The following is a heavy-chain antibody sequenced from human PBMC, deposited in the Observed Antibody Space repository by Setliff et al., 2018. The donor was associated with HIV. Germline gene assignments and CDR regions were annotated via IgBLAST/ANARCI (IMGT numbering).Heavy chain of an antibody. CDR3: ARGLSFYDPGGFDY. J-gene: IGHJ4*02. Sequence: SCTVSGSSISSYYWSWIRQPPGKGLEWIGYIYTSGSTNYNPSLKSRVTISVDTSKNQFSLKLSSVTAADTAVYYCARGLSFYDPGGFDYWGQGTLVTVSS. D-gene: IGHD3-22*01. CDR1: GSSISSYY. CDR2: IYTSGST. V-gene: IGHV4-4*09.